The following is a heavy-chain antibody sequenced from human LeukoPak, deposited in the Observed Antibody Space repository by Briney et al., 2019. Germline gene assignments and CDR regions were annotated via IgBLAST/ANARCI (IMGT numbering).Heavy chain of an antibody. CDR1: GYTFTGYY. CDR2: INPNSGGT. D-gene: IGHD3-10*01. J-gene: IGHJ6*02. CDR3: ARELVRYGSGSRYSYGMDV. Sequence: ASVKVSCKASGYTFTGYYMHWVRQAPGQGLEWMGWINPNSGGTNYAQKFQGRVTMTRDTSISTAYVELSRLRSDDTAVYYCARELVRYGSGSRYSYGMDVWGQGTTVTVSS. V-gene: IGHV1-2*02.